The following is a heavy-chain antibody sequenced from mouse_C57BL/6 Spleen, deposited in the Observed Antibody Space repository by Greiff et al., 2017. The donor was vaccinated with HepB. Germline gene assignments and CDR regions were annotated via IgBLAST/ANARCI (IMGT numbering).Heavy chain of an antibody. D-gene: IGHD3-2*02. J-gene: IGHJ3*01. CDR3: ARSSGYRFAY. V-gene: IGHV1-52*01. CDR1: GYTFTSYW. CDR2: IDPSDSET. Sequence: VQLQQSGAELVRPGSSVKLSCKASGYTFTSYWMHWVKQRPIQGLEWIGNIDPSDSETHYNQKFKDKATLTVDKSSSTAYMQLSSLTSEDSAVYYCARSSGYRFAYWGQGTLVTVSA.